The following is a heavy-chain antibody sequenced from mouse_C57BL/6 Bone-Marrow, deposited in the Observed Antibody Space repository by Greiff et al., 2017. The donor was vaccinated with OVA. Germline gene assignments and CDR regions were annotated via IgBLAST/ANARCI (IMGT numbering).Heavy chain of an antibody. D-gene: IGHD2-12*01. Sequence: VKLMESGPGLVQPSQSLSITCTVSGFSLTSYGVHWVRQSPGKGLEWLGVIWSGGSTDYNTAFISRLSISKDNSTNQVFFKMNSLQADDTAIYYCASYSYFYAMEYWGQGTSVTVSS. CDR1: GFSLTSYG. V-gene: IGHV2-2*01. CDR3: ASYSYFYAMEY. J-gene: IGHJ4*01. CDR2: IWSGGST.